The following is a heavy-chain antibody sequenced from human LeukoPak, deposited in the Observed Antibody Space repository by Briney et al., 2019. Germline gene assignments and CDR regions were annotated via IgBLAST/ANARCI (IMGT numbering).Heavy chain of an antibody. CDR2: ISGSGGST. J-gene: IGHJ4*02. CDR3: ARSIAAAGRYYFDY. D-gene: IGHD6-13*01. Sequence: SGGSLRLSCAASGFTFSSYAMSWVRQAPGKGLEWVSAISGSGGSTYYADSVKGRFTISRDNSKNTLYLQMNSLRAEDTAVYYCARSIAAAGRYYFDYWGQGTLVTVSS. V-gene: IGHV3-23*01. CDR1: GFTFSSYA.